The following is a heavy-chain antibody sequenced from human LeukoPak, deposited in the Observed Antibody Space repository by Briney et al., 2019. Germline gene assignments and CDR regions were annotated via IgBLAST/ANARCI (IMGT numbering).Heavy chain of an antibody. CDR3: AKDKGVVAFDI. V-gene: IGHV3-30*02. J-gene: IGHJ3*02. D-gene: IGHD2-15*01. CDR2: IRNDGSDK. CDR1: GLTFSNHG. Sequence: GGSPRLSCATAGLTFSNHGTHWARQAPGEGRECVTFIRNDGSDKFYADSVKGRFTISRVNSKNTLYLQMNTLRAEDTAVYYCAKDKGVVAFDIWGQGTMVTVSS.